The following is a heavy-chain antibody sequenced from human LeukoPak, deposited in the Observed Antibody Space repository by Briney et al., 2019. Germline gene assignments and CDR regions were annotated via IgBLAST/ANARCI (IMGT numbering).Heavy chain of an antibody. V-gene: IGHV4-4*07. D-gene: IGHD6-13*01. CDR2: MDTGGST. CDR1: GDSISGYS. Sequence: SETLSLTCTVSGDSISGYSWNWIRQPAGKGLQWIGRMDTGGSTKYNPSLRSRVTMSADTSKDQFSLKLASVTAADTAVYYCATGYSSTWYYFDYWGQGTLVTVSS. J-gene: IGHJ4*02. CDR3: ATGYSSTWYYFDY.